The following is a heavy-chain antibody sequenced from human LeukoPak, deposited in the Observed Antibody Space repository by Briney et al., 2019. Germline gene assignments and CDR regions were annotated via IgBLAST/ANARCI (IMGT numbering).Heavy chain of an antibody. J-gene: IGHJ4*02. Sequence: GGSLRLSCAASGFTFSNYAMSWVRQAPGKGLQWVSTISGSDGNTYYADSVKGRFTISRDNSKNTVYLQMNRLRVEDTALYYCVRSLDYWGQGTLVTVSS. CDR1: GFTFSNYA. CDR2: ISGSDGNT. CDR3: VRSLDY. V-gene: IGHV3-23*01.